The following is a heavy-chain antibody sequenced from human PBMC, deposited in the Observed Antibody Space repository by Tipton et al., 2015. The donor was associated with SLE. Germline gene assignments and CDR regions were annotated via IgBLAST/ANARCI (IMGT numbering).Heavy chain of an antibody. D-gene: IGHD5-12*01. CDR1: GYPFSNYD. V-gene: IGHV1-8*02. J-gene: IGHJ4*02. CDR3: AKEGRYSDYDVPADY. Sequence: QSGAEVKKPGASVKVSCKASGYPFSNYDINWVRQATGQGLEWLGWMNPKSGYTGYAPKFKGRLTLTVDTSVSTAYMELSSLISEDTAVYFCAKEGRYSDYDVPADYWGQGTLVTVSS. CDR2: MNPKSGYT.